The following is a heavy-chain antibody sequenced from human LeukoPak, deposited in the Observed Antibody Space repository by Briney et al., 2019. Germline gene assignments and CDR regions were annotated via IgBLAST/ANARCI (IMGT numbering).Heavy chain of an antibody. D-gene: IGHD1-7*01. CDR2: IYTSGST. J-gene: IGHJ4*02. CDR3: ARTTYNWNYVNFDY. Sequence: PSETLSLTCTVSGGSISSYYWSWIRQPAGKGLEWIGRIYTSGSTNYNPSLKSRVTMSVDTSKIQFSMKLSSVTAADTAVYYCARTTYNWNYVNFDYWGQGTLVTVSS. CDR1: GGSISSYY. V-gene: IGHV4-4*07.